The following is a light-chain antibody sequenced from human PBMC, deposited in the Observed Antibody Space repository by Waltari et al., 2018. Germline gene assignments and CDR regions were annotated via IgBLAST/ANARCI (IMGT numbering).Light chain of an antibody. CDR1: SSDVGGSNY. J-gene: IGLJ2*01. Sequence: QSALTQPASVSGSPGQSITTPCTGTSSDVGGSNYVPWYQQHPGKAPTLMIYEVHNRPSGVSNRFSGAKSGNTASLTISGLQAEDEAYYYCSSYTGSTALVFGGGTKLTVL. CDR3: SSYTGSTALV. CDR2: EVH. V-gene: IGLV2-14*01.